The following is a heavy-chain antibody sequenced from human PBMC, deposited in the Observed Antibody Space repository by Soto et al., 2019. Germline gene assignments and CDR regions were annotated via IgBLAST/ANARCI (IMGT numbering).Heavy chain of an antibody. CDR3: ASDCSSTSCHNWFDP. D-gene: IGHD2-2*01. J-gene: IGHJ5*02. CDR2: ISSSSSYI. V-gene: IGHV3-21*01. CDR1: GFTFSSYS. Sequence: PGGSLRLSCAASGFTFSSYSMNWVRQAPGKGLEWVSSISSSSSYIYYADSVKGRFTISRDDAKNSLFLQMNSLRAEDTAVYYSASDCSSTSCHNWFDPWGQGTLVTVSS.